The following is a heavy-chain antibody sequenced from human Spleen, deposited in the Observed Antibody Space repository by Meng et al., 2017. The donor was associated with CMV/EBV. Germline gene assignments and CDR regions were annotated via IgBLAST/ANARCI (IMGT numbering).Heavy chain of an antibody. CDR1: GFTFGSYA. V-gene: IGHV3-23*01. CDR2: ISASADRT. Sequence: SGFTFGSYAMTWVRQAPGKGLGWVSAISASADRTYYTDSVKGRFIISRDNSKNTVYLQMNSLRAEDTAVYYCAKAIEARPAGHFDYWGQGTLVTVSS. D-gene: IGHD6-6*01. CDR3: AKAIEARPAGHFDY. J-gene: IGHJ4*02.